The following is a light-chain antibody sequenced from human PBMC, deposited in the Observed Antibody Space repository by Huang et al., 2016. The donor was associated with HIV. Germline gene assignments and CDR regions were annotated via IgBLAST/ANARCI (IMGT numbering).Light chain of an antibody. Sequence: EIVLTQSPVTLSLSPGDRATLSCSASQSIGTYLAWYKQKSGQAPRLLIYVVSNRAAGVPDRFSASGSETDFTLTIASLDPDDFAIYHCQQRSKWPLTFGGGTKVEMK. CDR2: VVS. CDR3: QQRSKWPLT. V-gene: IGKV3-11*01. J-gene: IGKJ4*01. CDR1: QSIGTY.